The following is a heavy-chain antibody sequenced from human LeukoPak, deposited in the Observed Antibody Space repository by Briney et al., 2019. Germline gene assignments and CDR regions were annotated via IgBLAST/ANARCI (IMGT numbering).Heavy chain of an antibody. CDR3: VKNGWLDY. Sequence: GGSLRLSCAASGFTFSSQNMNWARQAPGKGLEWVAYISTSGDSTKYADSVEGRFTISRDNAENSLYLLMNSLRVEDTAVYYCVKNGWLDYWGQGVLVTVSS. CDR2: ISTSGDST. CDR1: GFTFSSQN. D-gene: IGHD6-19*01. J-gene: IGHJ4*02. V-gene: IGHV3-21*06.